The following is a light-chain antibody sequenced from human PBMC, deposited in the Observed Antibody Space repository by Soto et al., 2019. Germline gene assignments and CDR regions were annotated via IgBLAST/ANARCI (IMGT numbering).Light chain of an antibody. Sequence: EVLLTQSPVTLSLSPGERATLSCRASQSFRGLLAWYQQKPGQAPRLLIYDAYNRATGIPPRFSGSGSGTDFTLTISSLEPEDSAVYYCQQRHMWPIPFGQGTRLAI. CDR3: QQRHMWPIP. V-gene: IGKV3-11*01. CDR2: DAY. CDR1: QSFRGL. J-gene: IGKJ5*01.